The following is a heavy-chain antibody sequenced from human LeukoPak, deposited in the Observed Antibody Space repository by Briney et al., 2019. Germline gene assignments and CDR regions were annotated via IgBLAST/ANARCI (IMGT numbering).Heavy chain of an antibody. CDR1: GFTFSSYA. CDR3: ARDSNPYCSSTSCSDAFDI. J-gene: IGHJ3*02. Sequence: GGSLRLSCAASGFTFSSYAMHWVRQAPGKGLEWVAVISYDGSNKYYADSVKGRFTISRDNSKNTLYLQMNSLRAEDTAVYYCARDSNPYCSSTSCSDAFDIWGQGTMVTVSS. D-gene: IGHD2-2*01. CDR2: ISYDGSNK. V-gene: IGHV3-30-3*01.